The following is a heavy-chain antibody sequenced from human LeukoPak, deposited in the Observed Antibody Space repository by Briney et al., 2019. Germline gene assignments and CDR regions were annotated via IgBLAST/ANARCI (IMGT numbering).Heavy chain of an antibody. CDR3: TTGIRGD. Sequence: GGSLRLSCSASGLTVTNAWMNWVRQAPGEGLDWVGRIASKTDGGATDYAAPVKGRFTISRDDSKNTLNLQMNSLKTEDTAVYYCTTGIRGDWGQGTLVTVSS. J-gene: IGHJ4*02. D-gene: IGHD3-10*01. CDR2: IASKTDGGAT. V-gene: IGHV3-15*07. CDR1: GLTVTNAW.